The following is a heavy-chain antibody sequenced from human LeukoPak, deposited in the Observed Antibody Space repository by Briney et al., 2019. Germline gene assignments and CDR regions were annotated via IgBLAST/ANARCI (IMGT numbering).Heavy chain of an antibody. CDR1: GYTFTRYG. CDR3: ASYVACTGNWFDP. V-gene: IGHV1-18*01. D-gene: IGHD6-19*01. Sequence: ASVKVSCKASGYTFTRYGISWVRQAPGQGLEWMGWISAYNGNTNYAQKLQGRVTMTTDTSTSTAYMELRSLRSDDTAVYCCASYVACTGNWFDPWGQGTLVTVSS. CDR2: ISAYNGNT. J-gene: IGHJ5*02.